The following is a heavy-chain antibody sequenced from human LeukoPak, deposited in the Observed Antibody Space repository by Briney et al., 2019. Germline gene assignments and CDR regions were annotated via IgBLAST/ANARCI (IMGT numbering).Heavy chain of an antibody. CDR2: ISGSGGST. V-gene: IGHV3-23*01. J-gene: IGHJ4*02. CDR1: GFTFSSYA. Sequence: GGSLRLSCAASGFTFSSYAMSWVRQAPGKGLEWVSAISGSGGSTYYADSVKGRFTISRDNSKNTLYLLMNSLRAEDTAVYYCAKAGDYYDSSGYFLDYWGQGTLVTVSS. CDR3: AKAGDYYDSSGYFLDY. D-gene: IGHD3-22*01.